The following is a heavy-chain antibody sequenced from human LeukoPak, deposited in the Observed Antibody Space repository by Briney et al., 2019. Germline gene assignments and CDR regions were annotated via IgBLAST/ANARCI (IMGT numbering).Heavy chain of an antibody. CDR2: IYYSGST. V-gene: IGHV4-30-4*01. J-gene: IGHJ2*01. Sequence: PSQTLSLTCTVSGGSISSGDYYWSWIRQPPGKGLEWIGYIYYSGSTYYNPSLKSRVTISVDTSKNQFSLKLSSVTAADTAVYYCARDLDYYDSSPGRPFDLWGRGTLVTVSS. CDR1: GGSISSGDYY. CDR3: ARDLDYYDSSPGRPFDL. D-gene: IGHD3-22*01.